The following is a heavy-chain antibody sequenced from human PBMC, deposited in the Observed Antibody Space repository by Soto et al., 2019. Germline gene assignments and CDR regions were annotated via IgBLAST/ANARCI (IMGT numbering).Heavy chain of an antibody. CDR1: GDTVSINSVA. Sequence: PSQTLSLTCVGSGDTVSINSVAWNWVRQSPSGGLGWVGRTYYRSRWYSDYAVSVRSRIDINADTSKNKVSLQLNSVTPEDTAVYYCARSEEDSDYYYYGMDVWGQGTTVTVS. CDR3: ARSEEDSDYYYYGMDV. V-gene: IGHV6-1*01. CDR2: TYYRSRWYS. D-gene: IGHD2-15*01. J-gene: IGHJ6*02.